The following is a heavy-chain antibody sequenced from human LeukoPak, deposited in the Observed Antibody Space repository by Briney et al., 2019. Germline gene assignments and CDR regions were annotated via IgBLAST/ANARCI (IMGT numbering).Heavy chain of an antibody. CDR3: AKAEGSGENFDY. D-gene: IGHD2-15*01. Sequence: GGSLRLSCAASGFTFSHSAMSWVRQAPGKGLEWVSNISGGDISTYYADSVKGRFTISRDNSKNTLYLQMNSLRAEDTAVYYCAKAEGSGENFDYWGQGTLVTVSS. CDR1: GFTFSHSA. CDR2: ISGGDIST. J-gene: IGHJ4*02. V-gene: IGHV3-23*01.